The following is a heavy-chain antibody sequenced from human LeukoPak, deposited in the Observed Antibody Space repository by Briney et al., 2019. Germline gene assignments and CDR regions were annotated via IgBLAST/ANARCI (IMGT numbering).Heavy chain of an antibody. J-gene: IGHJ3*02. D-gene: IGHD3-22*01. CDR3: ARDNRGYYDSSGSSLDDAFDI. Sequence: PEGSLRLPCAASGFTFSTYWKSWVRQAPGKGLEWVANIKQDGSEKYYVDSAKGRFTISRDNAKNSLYLQMNSLRAEDTAVYYCARDNRGYYDSSGSSLDDAFDIWGLGTMVTVSS. V-gene: IGHV3-7*01. CDR2: IKQDGSEK. CDR1: GFTFSTYW.